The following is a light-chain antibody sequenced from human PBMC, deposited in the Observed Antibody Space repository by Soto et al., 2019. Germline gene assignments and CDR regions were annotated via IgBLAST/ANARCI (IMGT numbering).Light chain of an antibody. CDR1: SSDVGGYNY. CDR2: DVS. V-gene: IGLV2-14*01. Sequence: QSALTQPASVSGSPGQSITISCTGTSSDVGGYNYVSWYQQHLGKAPKLMIYDVSNRPSGVSNRFSGYKSGNTASLTISGLQAEDEADYYCSSYTSSSTPVVFGGGTKLTVL. CDR3: SSYTSSSTPVV. J-gene: IGLJ2*01.